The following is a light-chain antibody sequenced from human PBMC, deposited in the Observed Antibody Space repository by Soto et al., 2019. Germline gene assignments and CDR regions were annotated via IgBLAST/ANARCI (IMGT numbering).Light chain of an antibody. CDR1: QSVTSNY. CDR2: GAS. V-gene: IGKV3-20*01. Sequence: LVLTQSPGTLSLSPGERATLSCRASQSVTSNYLAWYQQKPGQAPRLLIFGASIRATGIPDRFSGSGSGTDFTLTISRLEPEDFAVYYCQQYGSSGTFGQGTKVDIK. J-gene: IGKJ1*01. CDR3: QQYGSSGT.